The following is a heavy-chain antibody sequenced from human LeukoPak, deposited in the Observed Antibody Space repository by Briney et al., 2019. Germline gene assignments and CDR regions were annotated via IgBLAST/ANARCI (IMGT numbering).Heavy chain of an antibody. CDR2: IIPILGIE. CDR1: VGTFSSYA. J-gene: IGHJ4*02. Sequence: SLKVSCKASVGTFSSYAISWVRQAPGQGLEWMGRIIPILGIENYAQKFQGRVTITADKSTSTAYMELSSLRSEDTAVYYCARFSREGIAAAGASFDYWGQGTLVTVSS. V-gene: IGHV1-69*04. CDR3: ARFSREGIAAAGASFDY. D-gene: IGHD6-13*01.